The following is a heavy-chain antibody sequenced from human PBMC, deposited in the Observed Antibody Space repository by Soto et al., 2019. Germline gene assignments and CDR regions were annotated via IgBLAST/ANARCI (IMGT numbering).Heavy chain of an antibody. CDR1: GFTFDDYT. D-gene: IGHD6-13*01. Sequence: PGGSLRLSCAASGFTFDDYTMHWVRQAPGKGLEWVSLISWDGGSTYYADSVKGRFTISRDNSKNSLYLQMNSLRTEDTALYYCAKDMIAAPPAHYYHYGMDVWGQGTTVTVSS. CDR3: AKDMIAAPPAHYYHYGMDV. V-gene: IGHV3-43*01. CDR2: ISWDGGST. J-gene: IGHJ6*02.